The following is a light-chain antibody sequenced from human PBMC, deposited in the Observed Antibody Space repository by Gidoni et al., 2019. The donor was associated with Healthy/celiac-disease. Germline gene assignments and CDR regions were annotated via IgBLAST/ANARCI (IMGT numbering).Light chain of an antibody. V-gene: IGLV3-1*01. CDR1: KLGDKY. Sequence: SYELTQQHSVSVSPGQTASITCSGDKLGDKYACWYQQKPGQSPVLVIYQDSKRPSGIPERFSGSNSGNTATLTISGTRAMDEADYYCQAWDSSTVVFGGGTKLTVL. CDR3: QAWDSSTVV. J-gene: IGLJ2*01. CDR2: QDS.